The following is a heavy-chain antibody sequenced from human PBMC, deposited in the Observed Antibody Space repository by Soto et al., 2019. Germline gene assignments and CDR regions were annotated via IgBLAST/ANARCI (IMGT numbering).Heavy chain of an antibody. V-gene: IGHV1-18*01. CDR2: IVGDSGNT. CDR3: ATVAGYGSGSRRFDF. D-gene: IGHD3-10*01. CDR1: GYPLPTYG. Sequence: QVQVMQSGAELTQPGASVKVSCETSGYPLPTYGLSWVRQAPGQGLEWMGWIVGDSGNTVYAQKFLGRVTMYRDASTNTGYMELRRLTSDDSAPYYCATVAGYGSGSRRFDFWGQGTLVSVSS. J-gene: IGHJ4*02.